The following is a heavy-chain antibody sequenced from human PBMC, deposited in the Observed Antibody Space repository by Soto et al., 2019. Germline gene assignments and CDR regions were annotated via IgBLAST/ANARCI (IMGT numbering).Heavy chain of an antibody. CDR3: ARDRDFWSGYYRTYGMDV. Sequence: SETLSLTCTVSGGSISSYYWRWIRQPPGKGLEWIGYIYYSGSTNYNPSLKSRVTISVDTSKNQFSLKLSSVTAADTAVYYCARDRDFWSGYYRTYGMDVWGQGTTVTVSS. J-gene: IGHJ6*02. CDR2: IYYSGST. CDR1: GGSISSYY. D-gene: IGHD3-3*01. V-gene: IGHV4-59*01.